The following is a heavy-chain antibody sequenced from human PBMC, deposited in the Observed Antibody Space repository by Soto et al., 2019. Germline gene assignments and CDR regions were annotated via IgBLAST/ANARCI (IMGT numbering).Heavy chain of an antibody. Sequence: QVQLVQSGAEVKKPGSSVEVSCKASGDTFSTHAITWVRQAPGQGLEWMGGIIPILGTPNYAQKFQGRVTIIADKSTSTAYMELSSVRSDDTAVYYCARVGDCGMDVWGQGTTITVSS. CDR3: ARVGDCGMDV. CDR1: GDTFSTHA. D-gene: IGHD3-10*01. V-gene: IGHV1-69*06. J-gene: IGHJ6*02. CDR2: IIPILGTP.